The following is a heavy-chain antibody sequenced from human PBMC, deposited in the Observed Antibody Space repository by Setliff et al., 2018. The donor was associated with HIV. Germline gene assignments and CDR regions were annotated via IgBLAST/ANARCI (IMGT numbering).Heavy chain of an antibody. D-gene: IGHD6-13*01. CDR2: IYTSGRT. V-gene: IGHV4-61*02. J-gene: IGHJ3*02. CDR1: GGSISSGSHY. Sequence: SETLSLTCTVSGGSISSGSHYWSWIRQPAGKGLEWIGLIYTSGRTNYNPSLKSRVTISVDTSKNRLSLKLSSVTAADAAVYYCARAMSSSWYIDGFDIWGQGTVVTVSS. CDR3: ARAMSSSWYIDGFDI.